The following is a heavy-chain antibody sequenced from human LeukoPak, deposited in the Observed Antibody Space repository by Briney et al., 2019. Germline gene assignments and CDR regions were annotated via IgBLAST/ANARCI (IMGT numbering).Heavy chain of an antibody. CDR3: ARDRLWAFDY. J-gene: IGHJ4*02. V-gene: IGHV3-48*01. D-gene: IGHD3-10*01. CDR1: GFIFSSYS. Sequence: PGGSLRLSCAASGFIFSSYSMNWVRQAPGKGLEWVSYIGGSGSPIYYAESVKGRFTISRDNAKNSLYLHMNSLRAEDTAVYYCARDRLWAFDYWGQGTLVTVSS. CDR2: IGGSGSPI.